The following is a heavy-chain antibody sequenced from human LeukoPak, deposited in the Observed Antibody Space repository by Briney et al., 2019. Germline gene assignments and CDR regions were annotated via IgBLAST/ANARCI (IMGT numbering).Heavy chain of an antibody. J-gene: IGHJ6*03. CDR2: IYYSGST. Sequence: PSETLSLTCTVSGGSISSYYWSWIRQPPGKGLEWIGYIYYSGSTNYNPSLKSRVTISVDTSKNQFSLKLSSVTAADTAVYYCARLGYCSGGSCYSHYYYYYMDVWGKETTVTVSS. V-gene: IGHV4-59*01. CDR1: GGSISSYY. D-gene: IGHD2-15*01. CDR3: ARLGYCSGGSCYSHYYYYYMDV.